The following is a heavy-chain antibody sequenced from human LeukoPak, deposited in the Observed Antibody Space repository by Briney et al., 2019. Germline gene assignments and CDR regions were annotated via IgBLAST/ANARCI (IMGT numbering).Heavy chain of an antibody. V-gene: IGHV1-2*02. D-gene: IGHD2-8*01. CDR1: GYTFTGYY. Sequence: GASVKVSCKASGYTFTGYYMHWVRQAPGQGLEWMGWINPNSGGTNYAQKFQGRVTMTRDTSISTAYMELSRLRSDDTAVYYCARGMEGILYYYYYMDVWGKGTTVTVSS. CDR3: ARGMEGILYYYYYMDV. CDR2: INPNSGGT. J-gene: IGHJ6*03.